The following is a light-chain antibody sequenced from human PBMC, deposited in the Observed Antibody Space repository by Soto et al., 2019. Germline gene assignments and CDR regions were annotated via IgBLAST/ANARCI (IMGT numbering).Light chain of an antibody. J-gene: IGKJ2*01. CDR3: QQYGSSPPYT. Sequence: EVVLTQSPGTLSLSPGERATLSCRASENVSNNYLAWYQQKPGQAPRLLIFGSSDRAAGIPDRFSGSGSGTDCTLTISTLEPEDFAVYYCQQYGSSPPYTFGQGTKLEIK. CDR1: ENVSNNY. CDR2: GSS. V-gene: IGKV3-20*01.